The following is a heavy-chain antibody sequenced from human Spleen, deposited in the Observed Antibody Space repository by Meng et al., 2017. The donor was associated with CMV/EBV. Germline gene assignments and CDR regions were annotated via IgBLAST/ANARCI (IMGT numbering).Heavy chain of an antibody. CDR3: ARELASRYCSSTSCYIRRYYFDY. J-gene: IGHJ4*02. Sequence: GESLKISCAASGFTVSSNYMSWVRQAPGKGLEWVSVIYSGGSTYYADSVKGRFTISRDNSKNTLYLQMNSLRAEDTAVYYCARELASRYCSSTSCYIRRYYFDYWGQGTLVTVSS. D-gene: IGHD2-2*02. CDR1: GFTVSSNY. V-gene: IGHV3-53*01. CDR2: IYSGGST.